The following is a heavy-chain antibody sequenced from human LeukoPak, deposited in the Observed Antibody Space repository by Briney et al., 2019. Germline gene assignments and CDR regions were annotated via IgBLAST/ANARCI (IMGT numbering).Heavy chain of an antibody. J-gene: IGHJ4*02. CDR1: GFTVSTYA. D-gene: IGHD3-10*01. V-gene: IGHV3-23*01. CDR2: INRSGGRT. CDR3: AKDYHSSGTYHDY. Sequence: QSGGSLRLSCAASGFTVSTYAMSWVRQAPGKGLEWVSGINRSGGRTYNAVSVKGRFTISSDDSKNMLYLQMNNLRAEDTAVYYCAKDYHSSGTYHDYWGQGTLVTVSS.